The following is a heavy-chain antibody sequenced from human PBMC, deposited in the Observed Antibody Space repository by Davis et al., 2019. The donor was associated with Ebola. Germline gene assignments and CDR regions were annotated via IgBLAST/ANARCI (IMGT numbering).Heavy chain of an antibody. Sequence: PSETLSLTCAVYGGSFSGYYWSWIRQPPGKGLEWIGEINHSGSTNYNPSLKSRVTISVDTSKNQFSLKLSSVTAADTAVYYCASPGSTDYWGQGTLVTVSS. J-gene: IGHJ4*02. D-gene: IGHD3-10*01. V-gene: IGHV4-34*01. CDR1: GGSFSGYY. CDR3: ASPGSTDY. CDR2: INHSGST.